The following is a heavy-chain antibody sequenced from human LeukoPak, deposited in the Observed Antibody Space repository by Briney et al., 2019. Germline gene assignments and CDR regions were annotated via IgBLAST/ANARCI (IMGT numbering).Heavy chain of an antibody. CDR1: GGSITSGVYS. Sequence: SETLSLTCAVSGGSITSGVYSWSWIRQPPGKGLEWIGYIYSSGSTNYNPSLKSRVTMSVDTSKNQLSLKLSSVTAADTAVYYCAKVGGSGSYWELPNWFDPWGQGTLVTVSS. CDR3: AKVGGSGSYWELPNWFDP. V-gene: IGHV4-61*08. J-gene: IGHJ5*02. D-gene: IGHD3-10*01. CDR2: IYSSGST.